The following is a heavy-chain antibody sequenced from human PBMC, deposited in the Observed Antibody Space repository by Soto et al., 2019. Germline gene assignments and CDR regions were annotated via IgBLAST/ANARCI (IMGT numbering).Heavy chain of an antibody. CDR3: ARVPDR. V-gene: IGHV4-59*12. CDR2: IYHSGST. Sequence: SSETLSVTCSVSDGSMNSYSWSWIRQPPGKGLEWIGYIYHSGSTYYNPSLKSRVTISVDRSKNQFSLKLSSVTAADTAVYYCARVPDRWGQGTLVTVSS. CDR1: DGSMNSYS. D-gene: IGHD2-2*01. J-gene: IGHJ5*02.